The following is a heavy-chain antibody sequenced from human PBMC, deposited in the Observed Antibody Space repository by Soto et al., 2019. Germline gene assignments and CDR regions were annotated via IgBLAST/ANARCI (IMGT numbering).Heavy chain of an antibody. D-gene: IGHD3-10*01. CDR2: IIPIFGTA. CDR1: GGTFSSYA. J-gene: IGHJ4*02. V-gene: IGHV1-69*01. CDR3: AREGPSGEVDY. Sequence: QVQLVQSGAEVKKPGSSVKVSCKASGGTFSSYAISWVRQAPGQGREWMGGIIPIFGTANYAQKFQGRVTITADESTSTDDMELSSLRAEDTAVYYCAREGPSGEVDYWGQGPLVTVSS.